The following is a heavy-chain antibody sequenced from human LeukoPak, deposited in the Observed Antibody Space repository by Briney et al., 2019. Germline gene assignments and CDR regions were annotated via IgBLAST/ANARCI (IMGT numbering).Heavy chain of an antibody. CDR1: GDSVTSGGSY. CDR3: ARGPTWYYNS. D-gene: IGHD1-7*01. Sequence: PSETLSLTCAVSGDSVTSGGSYWSWIRQPPGKGLEWIGYISFNGNTDYNPSLDSRVTISVDTSRNQFSLKLTSVTAADTAVYYCARGPTWYYNSWGQGTLVTVS. J-gene: IGHJ4*02. CDR2: ISFNGNT. V-gene: IGHV4-61*08.